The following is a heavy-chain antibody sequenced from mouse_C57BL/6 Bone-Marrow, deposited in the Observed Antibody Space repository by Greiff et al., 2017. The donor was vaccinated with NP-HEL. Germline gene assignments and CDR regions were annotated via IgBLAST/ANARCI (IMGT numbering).Heavy chain of an antibody. CDR2: IYPRSGNT. J-gene: IGHJ3*01. CDR3: AREGRLAWFAY. CDR1: GYTFTSYG. Sequence: VQGVESGAELARPGASVKLSCKASGYTFTSYGISWVKQRTGQGLEWIGEIYPRSGNTYYNEKFKGKATLTADKSSSTAYMELRSLTSEDSAVYFCAREGRLAWFAYWGQGTLVTVSA. V-gene: IGHV1-81*01. D-gene: IGHD3-3*01.